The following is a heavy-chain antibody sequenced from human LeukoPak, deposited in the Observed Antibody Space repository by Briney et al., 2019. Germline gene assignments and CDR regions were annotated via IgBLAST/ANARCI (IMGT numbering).Heavy chain of an antibody. V-gene: IGHV4-59*01. CDR3: AGRQGLRRAAPTHLYFDL. CDR2: IYYSGST. D-gene: IGHD6-25*01. J-gene: IGHJ2*01. Sequence: SETLSLTCTVSGGSISSYYWSWIRQPPGKGLEWIGYIYYSGSTNYNTSLKSRVTISVDTTKKQFSLKLSSVTAADTAVYYCAGRQGLRRAAPTHLYFDLWGRGTLVTVS. CDR1: GGSISSYY.